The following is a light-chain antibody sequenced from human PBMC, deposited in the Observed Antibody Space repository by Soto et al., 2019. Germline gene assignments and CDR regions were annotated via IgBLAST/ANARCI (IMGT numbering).Light chain of an antibody. J-gene: IGKJ1*01. CDR3: QQYNNWPPGT. Sequence: EIVMTQSPATLSVSPGEGATLSCRASQNIKNNLAWYQQKPGQAPRLLIYDASTRATGIPARFSGSGSGTEFPLTISTLQSEDFAVYYCQQYNNWPPGTFGRGTKVEMK. V-gene: IGKV3-15*01. CDR2: DAS. CDR1: QNIKNN.